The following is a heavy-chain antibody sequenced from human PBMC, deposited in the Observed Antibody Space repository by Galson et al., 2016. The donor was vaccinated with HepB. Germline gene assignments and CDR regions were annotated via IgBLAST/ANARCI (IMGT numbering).Heavy chain of an antibody. Sequence: SLRLSCAASGFAFNTYWMSWVRHAPGKGLEWVANIKQDASEKYYVDSVKGRFIISRDNAKNSLYLQMNSLTADDTAVYYCARDYRHCGADPMGAQGTLVTVSS. CDR1: GFAFNTYW. D-gene: IGHD2-21*02. CDR3: ARDYRHCGADPM. J-gene: IGHJ4*02. CDR2: IKQDASEK. V-gene: IGHV3-7*01.